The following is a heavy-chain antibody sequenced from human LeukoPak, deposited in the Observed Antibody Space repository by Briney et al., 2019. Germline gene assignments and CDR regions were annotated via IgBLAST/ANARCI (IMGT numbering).Heavy chain of an antibody. J-gene: IGHJ4*02. V-gene: IGHV3-15*01. CDR3: TTDSAMPWELLLARSVY. D-gene: IGHD1-26*01. CDR2: IKSKTDGGTT. Sequence: PGGSLRLSCAASGFTFSNAWMSWVRQAPGKGLEWVGRIKSKTDGGTTNYAAPVKGRFTISRDDSKNTLYLQMNSLKTEDTAVYYCTTDSAMPWELLLARSVYWGQGTLVTVSS. CDR1: GFTFSNAW.